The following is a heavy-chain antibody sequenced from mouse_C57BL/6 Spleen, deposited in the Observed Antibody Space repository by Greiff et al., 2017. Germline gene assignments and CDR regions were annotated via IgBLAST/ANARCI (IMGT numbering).Heavy chain of an antibody. D-gene: IGHD2-14*01. CDR3: ARRDDDYAMDY. Sequence: VQLQESGAELVRPGASVKLSCKASGYTFTDYYINWVKQRPGQGLEWIARIYPGSGNTYYNEKFKGKATLTAEKSSSTAYMQLSSLTSEDSAVYFCARRDDDYAMDYWGQGTSVTVSS. J-gene: IGHJ4*01. CDR2: IYPGSGNT. V-gene: IGHV1-76*01. CDR1: GYTFTDYY.